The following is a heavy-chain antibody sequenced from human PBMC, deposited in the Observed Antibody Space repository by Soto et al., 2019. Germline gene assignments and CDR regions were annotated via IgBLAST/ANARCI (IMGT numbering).Heavy chain of an antibody. CDR1: GFTFSHYA. D-gene: IGHD3-22*01. CDR2: VSGRTTST. J-gene: IGHJ4*02. V-gene: IGHV3-23*01. CDR3: ARVPLPDDNFFDY. Sequence: PGGSLRLSCEASGFTFSHYAMSWVRQAPGKGLEWVSTVSGRTTSTYYADSVKGRFTISRDNNKNTLYLQIDGLRAEDTAVFYCARVPLPDDNFFDYWGQGTLVTVSS.